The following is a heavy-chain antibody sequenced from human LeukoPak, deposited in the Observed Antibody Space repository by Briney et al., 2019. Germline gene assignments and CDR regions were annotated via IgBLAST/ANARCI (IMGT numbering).Heavy chain of an antibody. V-gene: IGHV3-9*01. D-gene: IGHD4-17*01. CDR1: GFTFDDYA. J-gene: IGHJ4*02. Sequence: AGGSLRLSCAASGFTFDDYAMHWVRQAPGKGLEWVSGISWNSGSIGYADSVKGRFTISRDNAKNSLYLQMNSLRAEDTAVYYCAREADYGDCIWGQGTLVTVSS. CDR2: ISWNSGSI. CDR3: AREADYGDCI.